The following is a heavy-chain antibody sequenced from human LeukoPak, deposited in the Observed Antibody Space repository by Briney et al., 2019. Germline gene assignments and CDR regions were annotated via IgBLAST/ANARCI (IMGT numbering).Heavy chain of an antibody. J-gene: IGHJ1*01. D-gene: IGHD2-8*01. V-gene: IGHV4-39*07. CDR3: ARGYCTNAVCSLGPTQA. CDR2: FYYSGST. CDR1: GGSISSSSDY. Sequence: SETLSLTCIVSGGSISSSSDYWGWIRQPPGKGLEWIGSFYYSGSTYYNPSLKSRVTISVDTSKNHFSLKLSSVTAADTAVYYCARGYCTNAVCSLGPTQAWGQGTLVTVSS.